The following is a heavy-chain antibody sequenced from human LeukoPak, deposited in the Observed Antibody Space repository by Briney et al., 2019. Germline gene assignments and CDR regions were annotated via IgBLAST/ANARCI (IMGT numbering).Heavy chain of an antibody. D-gene: IGHD6-13*01. Sequence: GGSLRLSCAASGFTFSSYAMSWVRQAPGKGLEWVSAIRGSGGSTYYADSVKGRFTISRDNSKNTLYLQMNSLRAEDTAVYYCARAGYSSSWYTTSMDVWGQGTTVTVSS. V-gene: IGHV3-23*01. CDR1: GFTFSSYA. CDR3: ARAGYSSSWYTTSMDV. J-gene: IGHJ6*02. CDR2: IRGSGGST.